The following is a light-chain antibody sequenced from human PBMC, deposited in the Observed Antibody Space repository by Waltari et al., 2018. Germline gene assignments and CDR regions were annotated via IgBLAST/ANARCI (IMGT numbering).Light chain of an antibody. J-gene: IGLJ3*02. CDR3: NSYAGSSSWV. CDR1: SSAVGFYNY. V-gene: IGLV2-14*01. Sequence: QSALTQPASVSGSPGQSITISCTGTSSAVGFYNYLSCYQQHPGKAPKLIIYMVSERPAGVSDRFAGSKSGNTASLTISGLQAEDESDYYCNSYAGSSSWVFGGGTKLTVL. CDR2: MVS.